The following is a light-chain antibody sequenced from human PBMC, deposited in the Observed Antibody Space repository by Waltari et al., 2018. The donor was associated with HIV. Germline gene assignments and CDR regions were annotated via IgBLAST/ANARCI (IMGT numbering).Light chain of an antibody. CDR3: QQYSTWPRT. V-gene: IGKV3-15*01. Sequence: MTQSPATLSVSPGETVTFFCGASEDIGEKLAWYQQKRGRAPRLLVSGASSRATGVPARFSGRGSGTDFTLTITGLQPNDSAIYFCQQYSTWPRTFGQGPWW. J-gene: IGKJ1*01. CDR1: EDIGEK. CDR2: GAS.